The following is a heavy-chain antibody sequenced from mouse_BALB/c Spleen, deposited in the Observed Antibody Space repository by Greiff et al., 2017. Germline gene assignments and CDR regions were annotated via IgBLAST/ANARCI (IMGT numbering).Heavy chain of an antibody. J-gene: IGHJ4*01. CDR3: ARSYGNFDAIDY. D-gene: IGHD2-1*01. CDR2: INPNNGGT. CDR1: GYTFTDYN. Sequence: EVQLQQSGPELVKPGASVNIPCTASGYTFTDYNMDWVKQSHGKSLEWIGDINPNNGGTIYNQKFKGKATLTVDKSSSTAYMELRSLTSEDTAVYYCARSYGNFDAIDYWGQGTSVTVSS. V-gene: IGHV1-18*01.